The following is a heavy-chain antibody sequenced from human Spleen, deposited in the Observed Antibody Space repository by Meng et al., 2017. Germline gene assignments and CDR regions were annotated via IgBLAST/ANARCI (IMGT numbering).Heavy chain of an antibody. CDR2: INVGNGNT. V-gene: IGHV1-3*01. CDR1: GYTFTTYA. D-gene: IGHD2-15*01. CDR3: ASAHCSGGVCFWLLDY. J-gene: IGHJ4*02. Sequence: ASVKVSCKASGYTFTTYAMHWVRQAPGQRLEWMGWINVGNGNTQYSQKFQGRVTITRDTSATIAYMDLSSLRSEDTAVYYCASAHCSGGVCFWLLDYWGQGTLVTVSS.